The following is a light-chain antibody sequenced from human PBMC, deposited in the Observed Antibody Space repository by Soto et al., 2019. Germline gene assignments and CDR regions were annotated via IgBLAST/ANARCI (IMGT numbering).Light chain of an antibody. Sequence: QSALTQPRSVSGSPGQSVTISCTGTSTDVGHYDYVSWYQHHPGKAPKLMIYDVTRRPSGVPNRFSGSRSGNTASLTISGLQAEDEADYYCQSYDISLHNYVFGTGTKLTVL. CDR3: QSYDISLHNYV. CDR2: DVT. J-gene: IGLJ1*01. V-gene: IGLV2-11*01. CDR1: STDVGHYDY.